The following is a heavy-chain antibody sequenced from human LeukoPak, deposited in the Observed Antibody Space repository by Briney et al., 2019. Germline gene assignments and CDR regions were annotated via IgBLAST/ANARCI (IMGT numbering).Heavy chain of an antibody. J-gene: IGHJ4*02. CDR2: ISSSGSSI. CDR3: VRGRTPENDHLSDY. V-gene: IGHV3-48*03. Sequence: GGSLRLSCAASGFTFGSYEMNWVRQAPGKGLEWVSYISSSGSSIYYADSVKGRFTISRDNAKKSLYLQMSSLRAEDTAVYYCVRGRTPENDHLSDYWGQGTLVTVSS. CDR1: GFTFGSYE. D-gene: IGHD1-14*01.